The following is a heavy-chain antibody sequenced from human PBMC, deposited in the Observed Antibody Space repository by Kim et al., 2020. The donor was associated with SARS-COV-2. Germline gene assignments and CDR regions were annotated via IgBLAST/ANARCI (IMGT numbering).Heavy chain of an antibody. CDR3: AKDISRVQLEDSYYGMDV. CDR1: GFTFDDYA. D-gene: IGHD1-1*01. V-gene: IGHV3-9*01. J-gene: IGHJ6*02. CDR2: ISWNSGSI. Sequence: GGSLRLSCAASGFTFDDYAMHWVRQAPGKGLEWVSGISWNSGSIGYADSVKGRFTISRDNAKNSLYLQMNSLRAEDTALYYCAKDISRVQLEDSYYGMDVWGQGTTVTVSS.